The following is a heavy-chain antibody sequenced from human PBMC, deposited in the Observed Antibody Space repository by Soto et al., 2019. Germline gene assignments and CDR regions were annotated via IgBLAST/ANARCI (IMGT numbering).Heavy chain of an antibody. D-gene: IGHD3-10*01. CDR3: ARQGFGPLHGLVDV. CDR1: GGSISSYY. J-gene: IGHJ6*02. CDR2: VHHSWGS. V-gene: IGHV4-59*08. Sequence: QVQLQESGPGLVKPSETLSLSCTVSGGSISSYYWSWFRQSPGKRMEWIGYVHHSWGSSYNPSLQRQVAISLDPSQSQFSLKVTSVTATDTAVYYCARQGFGPLHGLVDVWGQGTMVTVSS.